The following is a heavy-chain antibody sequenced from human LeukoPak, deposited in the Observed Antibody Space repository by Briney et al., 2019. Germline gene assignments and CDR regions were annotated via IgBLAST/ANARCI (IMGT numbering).Heavy chain of an antibody. CDR1: GFTFSSYA. J-gene: IGHJ4*02. D-gene: IGHD6-19*01. V-gene: IGHV3-30-3*01. CDR2: ISYDGSNK. CDR3: ARDVNLVAGIEYTAVDY. Sequence: GGSLRLSCAASGFTFSSYAMHWVRQAPGKGLEWVAVISYDGSNKYYADSVKGRFTISRDNSKNTLYLQMNSLRAEDTAVYYCARDVNLVAGIEYTAVDYWGQGTLVTVSS.